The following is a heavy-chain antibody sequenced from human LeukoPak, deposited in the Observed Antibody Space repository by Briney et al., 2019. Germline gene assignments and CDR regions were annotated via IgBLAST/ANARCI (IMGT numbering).Heavy chain of an antibody. D-gene: IGHD1-14*01. CDR2: INADGSTA. CDR1: GFTFGNSW. Sequence: GGSLRLSCAASGFTFGNSWVHWVRQAPGKGLVWVPLINADGSTATYADSVKGRFTISRDNARNTLPLQMNSLTIEDTAVYYCVVVVEPPDSDGFDVWGQGTMITVSS. V-gene: IGHV3-74*01. CDR3: VVVVEPPDSDGFDV. J-gene: IGHJ3*01.